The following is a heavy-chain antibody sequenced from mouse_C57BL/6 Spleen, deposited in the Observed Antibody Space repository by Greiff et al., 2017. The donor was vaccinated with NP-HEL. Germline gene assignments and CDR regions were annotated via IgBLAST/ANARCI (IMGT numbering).Heavy chain of an antibody. CDR1: GYAFSSYW. J-gene: IGHJ2*01. CDR2: IYPGDGDT. D-gene: IGHD2-3*01. Sequence: QVHVKQSGAELVKPGASVKISCKASGYAFSSYWMNWVKQRPGKGLEWIGQIYPGDGDTNYNGKFKGKATLTADKSSSTAYMQLSSLTSEDSAVYYCARSYDGYYVRDYWGQGTTLTVSS. CDR3: ARSYDGYYVRDY. V-gene: IGHV1-80*01.